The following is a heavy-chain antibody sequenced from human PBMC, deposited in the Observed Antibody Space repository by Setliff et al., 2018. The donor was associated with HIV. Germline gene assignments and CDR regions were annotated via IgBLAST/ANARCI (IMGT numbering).Heavy chain of an antibody. J-gene: IGHJ4*02. CDR1: GYKFYTSW. Sequence: PGESLKISCQASGYKFYTSWIGWVRQVPGKGLEWMGIIYPGDPDTRYSPSFQGHVAFSVDTSISTAYLHWSSLKASDTAMYYCARHGYNDSRGYFDYWGQGALVTVSS. D-gene: IGHD3-22*01. CDR3: ARHGYNDSRGYFDY. CDR2: IYPGDPDT. V-gene: IGHV5-51*01.